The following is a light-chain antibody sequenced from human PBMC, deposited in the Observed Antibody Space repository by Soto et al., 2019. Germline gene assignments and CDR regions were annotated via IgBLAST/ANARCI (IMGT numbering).Light chain of an antibody. J-gene: IGKJ1*01. V-gene: IGKV3-20*01. CDR2: GAS. CDR1: QSLSSSY. Sequence: EIVLTQSPGTLSLSPGERATLSCRASQSLSSSYLAWYQQKPGQAPRLLIFGASSRATGIPDRFGGSGSGTDITLTINSLEPEDFALYYCQQYGGAPGTFGQGTKVEI. CDR3: QQYGGAPGT.